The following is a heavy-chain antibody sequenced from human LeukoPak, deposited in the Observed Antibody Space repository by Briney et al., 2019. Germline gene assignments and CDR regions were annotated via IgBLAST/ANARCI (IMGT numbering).Heavy chain of an antibody. CDR1: GFTFSSHG. CDR2: ILYDGSNE. J-gene: IGHJ4*02. D-gene: IGHD3-22*01. CDR3: AKDGTGGYYYLDY. V-gene: IGHV3-30*18. Sequence: GGSLRLSCAASGFTFSSHGMHWVRQAPGMGLEWVALILYDGSNEYYADSVQGRFTISRDSSRNTLYLQMNGLRAEDTAVYYCAKDGTGGYYYLDYWGQGTLVTVSS.